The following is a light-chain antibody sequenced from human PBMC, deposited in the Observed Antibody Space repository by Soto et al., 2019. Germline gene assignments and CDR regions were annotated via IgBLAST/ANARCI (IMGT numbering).Light chain of an antibody. CDR2: STN. J-gene: IGLJ3*02. V-gene: IGLV7-43*01. CDR1: TGAVTSNYY. CDR3: LLYYVGAQRWA. Sequence: QNVVTQEPSLTVSPGETVTLTCASSTGAVTSNYYPNWFQQKPGQAPRPLIYSTNHKYPFTPAQFSRSLLGGKAALTLSGVQPEDEADYYGLLYYVGAQRWAFGGGTKVTVL.